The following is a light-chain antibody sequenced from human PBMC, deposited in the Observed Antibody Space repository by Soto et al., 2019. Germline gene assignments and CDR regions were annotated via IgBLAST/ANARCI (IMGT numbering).Light chain of an antibody. CDR2: DVS. Sequence: QSVLTQPASVSGSPGQSITISCTGTSSDVGGYNYVSWYQHHPGKAPKLMIYDVSNRPSGVSNRFSGSKSGNTASLTISGLQAEDEADYSCSSYAGSGTFYVFGSGTKVPVL. V-gene: IGLV2-14*03. CDR1: SSDVGGYNY. CDR3: SSYAGSGTFYV. J-gene: IGLJ1*01.